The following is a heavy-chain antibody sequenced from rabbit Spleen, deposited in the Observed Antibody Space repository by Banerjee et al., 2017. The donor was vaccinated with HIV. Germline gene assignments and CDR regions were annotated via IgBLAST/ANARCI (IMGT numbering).Heavy chain of an antibody. D-gene: IGHD4-1*01. V-gene: IGHV1S45*01. CDR3: ARDLAGAIGWNFYL. Sequence: QEQLVEYGGGLVKPEGSLTLTCKASGFSFSDRDVMCWVRQAPGKGLEWIGCINTATAKAVYANWAKGRFTISRTSSTTVTLRMTSLTAADTATYFCARDLAGAIGWNFYLWGPGTLVTVS. CDR1: GFSFSDRDV. CDR2: INTATAKA. J-gene: IGHJ6*01.